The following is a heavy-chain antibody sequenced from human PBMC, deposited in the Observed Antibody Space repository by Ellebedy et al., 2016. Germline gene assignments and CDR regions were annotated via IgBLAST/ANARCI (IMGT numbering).Heavy chain of an antibody. CDR2: VSGTGRAT. CDR1: GFNFPNSA. J-gene: IGHJ4*02. D-gene: IGHD1-14*01. CDR3: AGRTPFDY. Sequence: GESLKISXTASGFNFPNSAMAWVRQAPGKGLEWVTTVSGTGRATYYVDSVQGRFTISRDNSKNTVYMEMNSLRAEDTAVYYCAGRTPFDYWGQGTLVTVSS. V-gene: IGHV3-23*01.